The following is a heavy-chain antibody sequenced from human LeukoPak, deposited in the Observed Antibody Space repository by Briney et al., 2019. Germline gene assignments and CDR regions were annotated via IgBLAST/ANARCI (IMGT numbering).Heavy chain of an antibody. Sequence: PGGSLRLSCAASGFTFSTYAMSWVRQAPGKGLEWVSTISGSGDITYYGDSVKGRFSISRDNSRNTLYLQMNSLRAEDTAIYHCAKDAYGFDNWFDPWGQGTLVTVSS. J-gene: IGHJ5*02. CDR3: AKDAYGFDNWFDP. CDR2: ISGSGDIT. D-gene: IGHD2-21*01. CDR1: GFTFSTYA. V-gene: IGHV3-23*01.